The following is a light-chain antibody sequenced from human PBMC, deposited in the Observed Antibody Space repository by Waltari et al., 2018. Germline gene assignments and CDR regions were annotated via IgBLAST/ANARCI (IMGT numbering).Light chain of an antibody. J-gene: IGLJ3*02. CDR2: RSL. V-gene: IGLV1-47*01. Sequence: QSVLTPPPSASATPGQRVTFSFSGSSPNPGNTAVPLYQQPPGTAPKLLTYRSLQRPSGVPGRFSGSKSGTSASLAISGLRSEDEADYYCAAWDDSLTALMFGGGTKVTVL. CDR1: SPNPGNTA. CDR3: AAWDDSLTALM.